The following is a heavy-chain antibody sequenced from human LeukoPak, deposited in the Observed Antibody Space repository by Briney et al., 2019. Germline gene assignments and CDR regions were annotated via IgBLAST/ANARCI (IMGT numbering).Heavy chain of an antibody. Sequence: GGSLRLSCAASGFSFSRYAMSWVRQDPGKGMEYLSGISASGSKTQYADSVKGRFTISRDNSKNTLSLQMNSLMADDTAVYYCASRPVSDIGPLDYWGQGTLVIVSS. V-gene: IGHV3-23*01. D-gene: IGHD2-15*01. CDR3: ASRPVSDIGPLDY. J-gene: IGHJ4*02. CDR2: ISASGSKT. CDR1: GFSFSRYA.